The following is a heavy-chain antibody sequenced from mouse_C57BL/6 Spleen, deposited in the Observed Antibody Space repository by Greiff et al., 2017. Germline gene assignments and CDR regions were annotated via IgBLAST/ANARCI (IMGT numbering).Heavy chain of an antibody. CDR2: IDPNSGGT. J-gene: IGHJ4*01. D-gene: IGHD1-1*01. CDR3: ARVITTVVPGAMDY. CDR1: GYTFTSYR. V-gene: IGHV1-72*01. Sequence: QVHVKQPGAELVKPGASVKLSCKASGYTFTSYRMHWVKQRPGRGLEWIGRIDPNSGGTKYNEKFKSKATLTVDQPSSTAYMQLSSLTSEDSAVYYCARVITTVVPGAMDYWGQGASVTVSS.